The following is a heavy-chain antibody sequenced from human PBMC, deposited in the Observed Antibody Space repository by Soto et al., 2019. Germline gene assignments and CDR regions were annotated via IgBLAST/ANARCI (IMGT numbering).Heavy chain of an antibody. D-gene: IGHD3-16*02. Sequence: QVQLQESGPGLVKPSQTLSLTCTVSGGSISSGGYYWSWIRQHPGKGLEWIGYIYYSGSTYYNPSLKSRVTISADTSKNQFSLNLSSVTAADTAVYYCARTPDMITLEGVFVAFDHWGQGTLVTVSS. V-gene: IGHV4-31*03. CDR1: GGSISSGGYY. CDR3: ARTPDMITLEGVFVAFDH. CDR2: IYYSGST. J-gene: IGHJ4*02.